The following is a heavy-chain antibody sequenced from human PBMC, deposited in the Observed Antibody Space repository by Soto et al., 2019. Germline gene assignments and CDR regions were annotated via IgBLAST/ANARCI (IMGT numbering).Heavy chain of an antibody. CDR1: GGSISSGDYY. CDR3: ARGVESIAAAGSYYFDY. V-gene: IGHV4-30-4*01. Sequence: QVQLQESGPGLVKPSQTLSLTCTVSGGSISSGDYYWSWIRQPPGKGLEWIGYIYYSGSTYYNPSLQSRVTISVDTSKNQFSLKLSSVTAADTAVYYCARGVESIAAAGSYYFDYWGQGTLVTVSS. CDR2: IYYSGST. D-gene: IGHD6-13*01. J-gene: IGHJ4*02.